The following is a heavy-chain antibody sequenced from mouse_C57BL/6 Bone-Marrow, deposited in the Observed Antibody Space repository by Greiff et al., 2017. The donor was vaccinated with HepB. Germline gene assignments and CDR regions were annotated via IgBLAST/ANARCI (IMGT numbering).Heavy chain of an antibody. D-gene: IGHD2-4*01. CDR1: GYTFTSYW. CDR3: ARDYDGFYYAMDY. V-gene: IGHV1-50*01. J-gene: IGHJ4*01. CDR2: IDPSDSYT. Sequence: QVQLQQPGAELVKPGASVKLSCKASGYTFTSYWMQWVKQRPGQGLEWIGEIDPSDSYTNYNQKFKGKATLTVDTSSSTAYMQLSSLTSEDSAVYYCARDYDGFYYAMDYWGQGTSVTVSS.